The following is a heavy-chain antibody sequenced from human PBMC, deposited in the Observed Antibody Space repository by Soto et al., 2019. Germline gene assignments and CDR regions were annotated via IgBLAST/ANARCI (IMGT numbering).Heavy chain of an antibody. V-gene: IGHV3-48*01. Sequence: GGSLRLSCAASGFTFSNYNMNWVRQAPGKGREWDSYISSGSSTIYYADSVKGRFTISRDNAKNSLYLQMNSLRAEDTAVYYCATIAGFDYWGQGTLVTVSS. J-gene: IGHJ4*02. CDR1: GFTFSNYN. CDR2: ISSGSSTI. CDR3: ATIAGFDY.